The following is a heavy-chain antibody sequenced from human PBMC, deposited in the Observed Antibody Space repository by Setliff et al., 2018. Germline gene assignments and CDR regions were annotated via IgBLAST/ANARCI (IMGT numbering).Heavy chain of an antibody. CDR2: INPDGSIT. V-gene: IGHV3-74*01. D-gene: IGHD7-27*01. CDR1: GFTFSKYW. Sequence: PVGSLRLSCAASGFTFSKYWMYWVRQVPGKRLVWVSRINPDGSITNYADSVRGRFTISRDNAKDTLYLQMNSLRAEDTAVYFCASIDWGENFYNMDVWGKGTTVTVS. J-gene: IGHJ6*03. CDR3: ASIDWGENFYNMDV.